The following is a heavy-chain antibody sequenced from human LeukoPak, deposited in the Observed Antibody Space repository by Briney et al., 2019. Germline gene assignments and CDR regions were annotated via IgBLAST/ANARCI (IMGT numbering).Heavy chain of an antibody. CDR1: GFXFSSYW. V-gene: IGHV3-74*01. CDR2: INSDGSST. CDR3: ARDRHYDFWSGLSPYSIYYGMDV. J-gene: IGHJ6*02. Sequence: PGGSLRLSCAASGFXFSSYWMHWVRQAPGKGLVWVPRINSDGSSTNYADSVKGRFTISRDNAKNTLYLQMNSLRAEDTAVYYCARDRHYDFWSGLSPYSIYYGMDVWGQGTTVTVSS. D-gene: IGHD3-3*01.